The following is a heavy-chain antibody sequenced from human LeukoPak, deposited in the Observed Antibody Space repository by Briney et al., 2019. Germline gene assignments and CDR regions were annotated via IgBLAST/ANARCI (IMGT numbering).Heavy chain of an antibody. J-gene: IGHJ4*02. CDR3: ARGGTYSDC. CDR1: GFTFGDYA. D-gene: IGHD1-26*01. Sequence: GGSLRLSCTASGFTFGDYAMSWVRQAPGKGLEWVGFIRSKAYGGTTEYAASVKGRFTISRDDSKSIAYLQMNTLRAEDTGVYYCARGGTYSDCWGQGTLVTVAS. CDR2: IRSKAYGGTT. V-gene: IGHV3-49*04.